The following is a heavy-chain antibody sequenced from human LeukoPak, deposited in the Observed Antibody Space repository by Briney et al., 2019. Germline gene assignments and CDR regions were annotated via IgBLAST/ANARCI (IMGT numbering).Heavy chain of an antibody. CDR2: ISYDGSNK. CDR1: GFTLSSYA. CDR3: ARDPRRSSQTGYFDY. Sequence: GGSLRLSCAASGFTLSSYAMPWVRQAPGKGLEWVAVISYDGSNKYYTDSVKGRFTISRDNSKNTVYLQMNSLRVEDTAVYYCARDPRRSSQTGYFDYWGQGTLVTVSS. V-gene: IGHV3-30*04. D-gene: IGHD6-13*01. J-gene: IGHJ4*02.